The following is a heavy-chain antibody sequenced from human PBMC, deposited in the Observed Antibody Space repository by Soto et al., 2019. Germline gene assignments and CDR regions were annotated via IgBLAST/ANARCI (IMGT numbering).Heavy chain of an antibody. CDR3: AKDQSTSCYETLCYFDY. V-gene: IGHV3-23*01. CDR1: GFTFSSYA. J-gene: IGHJ4*02. CDR2: ISGSGGST. Sequence: EVQLLESGGGLVQPGGSLRLSCAASGFTFSSYAMSWVRQAPGKGLEWVSAISGSGGSTYYADSVKGRFTISRDNSKNTLYLQMNSLRAEDTAVYYCAKDQSTSCYETLCYFDYWGQGPLVTVSS. D-gene: IGHD2-2*01.